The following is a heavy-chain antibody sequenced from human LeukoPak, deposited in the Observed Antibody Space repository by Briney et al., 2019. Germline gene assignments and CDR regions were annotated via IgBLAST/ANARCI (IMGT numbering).Heavy chain of an antibody. CDR3: ARENPLHIVVVVAATPAAAFDI. V-gene: IGHV3-21*01. CDR2: ISSSSSYI. Sequence: GGSLRLSCAASGFTFSSYSMNWVRQAPGKGLEWVSSISSSSSYIYYADSVKGRFTISRDNAKNSLYLQMNSLRAEDTAVYYCARENPLHIVVVVAATPAAAFDIWGQGTMVTVSS. CDR1: GFTFSSYS. D-gene: IGHD2-15*01. J-gene: IGHJ3*02.